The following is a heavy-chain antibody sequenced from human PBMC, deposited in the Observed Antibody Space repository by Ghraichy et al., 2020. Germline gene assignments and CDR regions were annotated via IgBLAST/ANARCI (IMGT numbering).Heavy chain of an antibody. D-gene: IGHD3-22*01. CDR2: ISHSGDTT. CDR1: GFTFNIYA. J-gene: IGHJ4*02. CDR3: ARGDHYYDSSGYFEY. V-gene: IGHV3-23*01. Sequence: ETLSLTCAASGFTFNIYALTWVRQAPGKGLEWVSTISHSGDTTYYADSVKGRFTISRDSSTNTLSLQMNSLRADDTAVYYCARGDHYYDSSGYFEYWGQGTLVTVSS.